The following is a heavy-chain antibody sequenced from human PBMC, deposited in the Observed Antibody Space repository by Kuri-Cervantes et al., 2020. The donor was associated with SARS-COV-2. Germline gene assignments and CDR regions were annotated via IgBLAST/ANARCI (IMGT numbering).Heavy chain of an antibody. Sequence: GESLKISCAASGFTFSSYGMHWVRQAPGKGLEWVAFLRYDGGEKHYADSVKGRFTISRDNAKNSLYLQMNSLRAEDTAVYYCARSLWFGEVGDAFDIWGQGTMVTVS. CDR2: LRYDGGEK. J-gene: IGHJ3*02. D-gene: IGHD3-10*01. CDR3: ARSLWFGEVGDAFDI. CDR1: GFTFSSYG. V-gene: IGHV3-30*02.